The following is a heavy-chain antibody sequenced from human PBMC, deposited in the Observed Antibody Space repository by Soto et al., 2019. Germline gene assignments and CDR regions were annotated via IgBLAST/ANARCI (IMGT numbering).Heavy chain of an antibody. J-gene: IGHJ4*02. D-gene: IGHD6-19*01. CDR2: IWSDASDR. CDR1: GFTFSNYG. Sequence: GSLSLSCVGSGFTFSNYGIHWVRQAPGKGLEWVAVIWSDASDRHHADSVKGRFTISRDDSKNTVFLQMNSLRAEDTAVHYCAPIPRWLAPPFNYWGQGTLVTVSS. CDR3: APIPRWLAPPFNY. V-gene: IGHV3-33*01.